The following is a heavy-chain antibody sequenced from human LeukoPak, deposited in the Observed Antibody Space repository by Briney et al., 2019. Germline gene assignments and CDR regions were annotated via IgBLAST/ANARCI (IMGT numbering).Heavy chain of an antibody. V-gene: IGHV3-7*01. J-gene: IGHJ4*02. CDR2: IQQDGSEK. CDR1: GFTFNYYW. D-gene: IGHD3-10*01. CDR3: ARVRKLRTRGVMDPLDY. Sequence: GGSLRLSCAASGFTFNYYWLTWLRQAPGKGLEWVANIQQDGSEKYYMDSVKGRFIISRDNAKNSLYLQMNSLRAEDTAVYYCARVRKLRTRGVMDPLDYWGQGTLVTVSS.